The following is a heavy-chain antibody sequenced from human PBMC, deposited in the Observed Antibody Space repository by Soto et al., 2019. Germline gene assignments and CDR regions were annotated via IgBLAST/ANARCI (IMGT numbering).Heavy chain of an antibody. Sequence: GGSLRLSCAASGFTFSSYAMSWVRQAPGKGLEWVSAISGSGGSTYYADSVKGRFTISRDNSKNTLYLQMNSLRAEDTAVYYCANFSGSGYYHDGMDVWGQGTTVLGSS. CDR2: ISGSGGST. D-gene: IGHD3-10*01. CDR3: ANFSGSGYYHDGMDV. V-gene: IGHV3-23*01. CDR1: GFTFSSYA. J-gene: IGHJ6*02.